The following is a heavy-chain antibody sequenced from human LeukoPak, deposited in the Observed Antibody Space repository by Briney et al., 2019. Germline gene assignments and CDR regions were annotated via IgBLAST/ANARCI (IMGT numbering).Heavy chain of an antibody. CDR1: GGSISSYY. D-gene: IGHD6-19*01. CDR3: ARTVAALDY. CDR2: IYYSGST. Sequence: PSETLSLTCTVSGGSISSYYWSWIRQPPGKGLEWIGYIYYSGSTNYNPSLKSRVTISVDTSKNQFSLKLSSVTAADTAVYYCARTVAALDYWGQRTLVTVSS. J-gene: IGHJ4*02. V-gene: IGHV4-59*01.